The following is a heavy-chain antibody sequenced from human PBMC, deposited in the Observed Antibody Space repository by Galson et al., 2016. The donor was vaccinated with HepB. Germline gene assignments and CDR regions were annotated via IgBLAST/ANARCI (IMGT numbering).Heavy chain of an antibody. V-gene: IGHV3-23*01. CDR2: ISSNGGRT. D-gene: IGHD2-15*01. CDR3: AKDESSGGSCYPGCYYYGMDV. J-gene: IGHJ6*02. Sequence: SLRLSCAVSGFTFRSYAMSWVRQAPGKGLEWVSVISSNGGRTYYADSVKGRFTTSRDNSKNTLYLQMNSLRAEDTAVYYCAKDESSGGSCYPGCYYYGMDVWGQGTTVTDSS. CDR1: GFTFRSYA.